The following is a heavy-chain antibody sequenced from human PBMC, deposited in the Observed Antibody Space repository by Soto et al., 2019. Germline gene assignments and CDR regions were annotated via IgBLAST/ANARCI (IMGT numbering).Heavy chain of an antibody. CDR2: IYYAGST. CDR3: ARQGIFGVVIYFAY. D-gene: IGHD3-3*01. J-gene: IGHJ4*02. CDR1: GGSMIRYY. V-gene: IGHV4-59*08. Sequence: PSETLSLTCTVSGGSMIRYYWSWIRQPPGRGLEWIGFIYYAGSTKYNPSLNSRVTISVDTSKNQFSLKLSSVTAADTAVYYCARQGIFGVVIYFAYWGQGTLVTVSS.